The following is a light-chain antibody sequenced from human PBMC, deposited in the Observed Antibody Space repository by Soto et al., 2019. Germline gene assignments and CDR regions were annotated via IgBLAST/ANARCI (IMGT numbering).Light chain of an antibody. J-gene: IGKJ4*01. CDR3: QKHNT. Sequence: DIQMTQSPSSLSASVGDRVTITCRASQGISNYLVWYQQKPGKVPKLLIYAASTLQSGVPSRFSGSGSRTNFTLTISSLQTEDVANYDCQKHNTFGGGTKVEIK. V-gene: IGKV1-27*01. CDR2: AAS. CDR1: QGISNY.